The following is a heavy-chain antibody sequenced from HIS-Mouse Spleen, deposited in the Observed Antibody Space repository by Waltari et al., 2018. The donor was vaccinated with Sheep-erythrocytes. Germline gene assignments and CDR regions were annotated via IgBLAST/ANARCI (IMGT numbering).Heavy chain of an antibody. CDR3: AKQTLRRTYFDY. J-gene: IGHJ4*02. CDR1: FSSYA. Sequence: FSSYAMSWVRQAPGKGLEWVSAISGSGGSTYYADSVKGRFTISRDNSKNTLYLQMNSLRAEDTAVYYCAKQTLRRTYFDYWGQGTLVTVSS. V-gene: IGHV3-23*01. D-gene: IGHD4-17*01. CDR2: ISGSGGST.